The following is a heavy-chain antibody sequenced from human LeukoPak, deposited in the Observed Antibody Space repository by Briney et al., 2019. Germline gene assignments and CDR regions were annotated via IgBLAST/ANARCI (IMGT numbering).Heavy chain of an antibody. Sequence: PGGSLRLSCGASGFTFSANALSWVRQAPGKGLEWVSTIYDGGSNTNYADSVKGRFTISRDNSKNTLYLQMNSLRAEDTAVYYCEGHGSSSGWGQGTLVTVSS. CDR2: IYDGGSNT. CDR3: EGHGSSSG. D-gene: IGHD6-6*01. CDR1: GFTFSANA. V-gene: IGHV3-23*01. J-gene: IGHJ4*02.